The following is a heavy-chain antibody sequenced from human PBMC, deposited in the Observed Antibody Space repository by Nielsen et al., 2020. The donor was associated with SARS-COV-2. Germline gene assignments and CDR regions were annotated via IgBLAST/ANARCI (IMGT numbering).Heavy chain of an antibody. Sequence: GESLKISCAASGFTFSSYWMHWVRQAPGKGLVWVSRINSDGSSTSYADSVKGRFTISRDNAKNTLYLQMNSLRAEDTAVYYCARDYPSYYYDSSGYKDWYFDLRGRGTLVTVSS. CDR3: ARDYPSYYYDSSGYKDWYFDL. V-gene: IGHV3-74*01. J-gene: IGHJ2*01. CDR1: GFTFSSYW. D-gene: IGHD3-22*01. CDR2: INSDGSST.